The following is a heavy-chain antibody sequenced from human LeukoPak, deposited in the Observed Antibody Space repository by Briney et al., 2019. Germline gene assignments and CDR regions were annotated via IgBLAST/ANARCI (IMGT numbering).Heavy chain of an antibody. CDR1: GFTFSSYA. CDR3: AKGDIVVVVAATDY. Sequence: PGGSLRLSCAASGFTFSSYAMSWVRQAPGKGLESVSAISGSGGSTYYADSVKGRFTISRDNSKNTLYLQMKSLRAEDTAVYYCAKGDIVVVVAATDYWGQGTLVTVSS. D-gene: IGHD2-15*01. V-gene: IGHV3-23*01. J-gene: IGHJ4*02. CDR2: ISGSGGST.